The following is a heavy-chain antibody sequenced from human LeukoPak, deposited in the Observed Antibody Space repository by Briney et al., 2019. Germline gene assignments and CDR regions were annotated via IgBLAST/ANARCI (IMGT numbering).Heavy chain of an antibody. CDR2: VSHSGSA. V-gene: IGHV4-59*08. CDR3: ATGAPLGMDV. J-gene: IGHJ6*02. CDR1: GGSISSYY. Sequence: SETLSLTCSVSGGSISSYYCAWIRQPPGKGLEWIAYVSHSGSATYNPSLKSRVTISLDTSKNQFSLKLRSVTAADTAVYYCATGAPLGMDVWGQGTTVTVSS. D-gene: IGHD4/OR15-4a*01.